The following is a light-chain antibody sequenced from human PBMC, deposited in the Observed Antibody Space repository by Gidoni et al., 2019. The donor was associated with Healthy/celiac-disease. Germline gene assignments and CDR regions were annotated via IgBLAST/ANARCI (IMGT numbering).Light chain of an antibody. Sequence: DIQMTQSPSTLSASVGDRVTITCRASQSITSWLAWYQQKPGKAPNLLIYKASSLESGVPSRFTGSGSGTEFTLTISSLQPDDFATYYCQQYNTYPLTFGGXTKVEI. CDR3: QQYNTYPLT. J-gene: IGKJ4*01. V-gene: IGKV1-5*03. CDR2: KAS. CDR1: QSITSW.